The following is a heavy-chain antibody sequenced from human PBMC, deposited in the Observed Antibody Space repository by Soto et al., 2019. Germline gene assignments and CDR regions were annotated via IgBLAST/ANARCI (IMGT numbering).Heavy chain of an antibody. CDR3: ARERREEIHDGYDIYY. V-gene: IGHV4-4*07. CDR1: GGSISNYY. D-gene: IGHD3-9*01. CDR2: IYTSGST. J-gene: IGHJ4*02. Sequence: SETLSLTCTVSGGSISNYYWSWIRQPAGKALEWIGRIYTSGSTDYNPSLRSRVTISIDTSKNQFSLKVTSMTAADTAVYYCARERREEIHDGYDIYYWGQGTLVTVSS.